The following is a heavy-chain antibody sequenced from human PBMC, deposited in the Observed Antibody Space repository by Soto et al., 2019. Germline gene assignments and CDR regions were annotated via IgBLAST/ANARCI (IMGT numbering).Heavy chain of an antibody. V-gene: IGHV4-4*02. CDR3: ARDPYYYDSSGYRDDY. Sequence: SETLSLTCAVSGGSISSSNWWSWVRQPPGKGLEWIGEIYHSGSTNYNPSLKSRVTISVDKSKNQFSLKLSSVTAADTAVYYCARDPYYYDSSGYRDDYWGQGTLVTVSS. CDR1: GGSISSSNW. D-gene: IGHD3-22*01. J-gene: IGHJ4*02. CDR2: IYHSGST.